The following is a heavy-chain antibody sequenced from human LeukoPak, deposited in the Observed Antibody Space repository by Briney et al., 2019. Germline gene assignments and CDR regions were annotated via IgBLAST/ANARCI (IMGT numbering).Heavy chain of an antibody. CDR3: ARGDYGSGKRWYFDL. V-gene: IGHV1-46*01. D-gene: IGHD3-10*01. J-gene: IGHJ2*01. CDR1: GYTFTSYY. Sequence: ASVKVSCKASGYTFTSYYMHWVRQALGQGLEWMGIINPSGGSTSYAQKFQGRVTMTRDTSTSTVYMELSSLRSEDTAVYYCARGDYGSGKRWYFDLWGRGTLVTVSS. CDR2: INPSGGST.